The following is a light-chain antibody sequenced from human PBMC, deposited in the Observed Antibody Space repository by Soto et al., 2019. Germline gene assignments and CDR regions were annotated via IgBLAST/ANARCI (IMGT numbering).Light chain of an antibody. Sequence: EIVLTQSPGTLSLSPGERATLSCRASQSVSSNYLAWYQQKPGQAPRLLIYAASTRATGIPDRFSGSGSGTDFTLTISRLEPEDFAVYYCQQYGRSPPLIFGGGTKVEF. CDR2: AAS. J-gene: IGKJ4*01. V-gene: IGKV3-20*01. CDR3: QQYGRSPPLI. CDR1: QSVSSNY.